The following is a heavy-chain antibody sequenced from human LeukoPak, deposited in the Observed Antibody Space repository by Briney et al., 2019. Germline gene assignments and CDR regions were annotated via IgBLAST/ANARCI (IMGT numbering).Heavy chain of an antibody. V-gene: IGHV1-69*13. CDR2: IIPIFGTA. J-gene: IGHJ6*03. D-gene: IGHD3-9*01. CDR1: GYTFTSYG. Sequence: SVKVSCKASGYTFTSYGISWVRQAPGQGLEWMGGIIPIFGTANYAQKFQGRVTITADESTSTAYMELSSLRSEDTAVYYCARGQYYDILTGHMSGDYYYYMDVWGKGTTVTISS. CDR3: ARGQYYDILTGHMSGDYYYYMDV.